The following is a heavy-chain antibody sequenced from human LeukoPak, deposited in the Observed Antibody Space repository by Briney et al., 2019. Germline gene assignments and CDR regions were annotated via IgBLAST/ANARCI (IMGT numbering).Heavy chain of an antibody. CDR1: GCTFSTYG. CDR3: ARDTAQRAFDI. CDR2: IWYDGSKT. J-gene: IGHJ3*02. D-gene: IGHD6-25*01. V-gene: IGHV3-33*01. Sequence: GSLRLSCAASGCTFSTYGMHWVRQSPGKGLEWVAVIWYDGSKTHYRDSVKGRFTISRDNSKNTLYLEMNSLRAEDTAVYYCARDTAQRAFDIWGQGTMVTVSS.